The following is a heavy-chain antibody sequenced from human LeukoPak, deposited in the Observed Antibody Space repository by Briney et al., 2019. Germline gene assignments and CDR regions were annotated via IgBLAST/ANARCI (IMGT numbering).Heavy chain of an antibody. Sequence: GGSLRLSCAVSRFTFSNYGMHWVRQAPGKGLEWVAVIWYDGNNKYYADSVKGRFTISRDNSKNTLYLQMNGLRAEDTAVYYCAKEGAPYYDISNWFDPWGQGTLVTVSS. V-gene: IGHV3-33*06. CDR1: RFTFSNYG. D-gene: IGHD3-9*01. J-gene: IGHJ5*02. CDR3: AKEGAPYYDISNWFDP. CDR2: IWYDGNNK.